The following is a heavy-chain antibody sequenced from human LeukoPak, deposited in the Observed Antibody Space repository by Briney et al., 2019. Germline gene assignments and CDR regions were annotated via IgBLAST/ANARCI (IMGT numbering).Heavy chain of an antibody. CDR3: ARVPRWFDHQSYQLLTYFDY. Sequence: GGSLRLSCVASGFTFSSYSISWVGQAPGEGLEWVSSISSSSSYIYYADSVKGRFTISRDNAKNSLYLQMNSLRAEDTAVYYCARVPRWFDHQSYQLLTYFDYWGQGTLVTVSS. CDR1: GFTFSSYS. CDR2: ISSSSSYI. J-gene: IGHJ4*02. D-gene: IGHD2-2*01. V-gene: IGHV3-21*01.